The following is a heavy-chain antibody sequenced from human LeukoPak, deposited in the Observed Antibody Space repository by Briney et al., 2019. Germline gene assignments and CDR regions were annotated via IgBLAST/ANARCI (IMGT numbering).Heavy chain of an antibody. CDR2: ISSSSRTI. V-gene: IGHV3-48*01. Sequence: PGGSLRLSRAASGFTLSTYDMNWVRQAPGKGLEWVSHISSSSRTISYADSVKGRFTISRDNAKNSLYLQMNSLRAEDTAVYYCARLRYYAMDVWGQGTTVTASS. CDR1: GFTLSTYD. J-gene: IGHJ6*02. CDR3: ARLRYYAMDV.